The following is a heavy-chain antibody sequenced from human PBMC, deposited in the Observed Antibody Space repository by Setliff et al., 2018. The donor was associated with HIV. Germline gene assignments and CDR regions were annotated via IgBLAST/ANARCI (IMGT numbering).Heavy chain of an antibody. D-gene: IGHD2-15*01. CDR1: GFTVSSNY. V-gene: IGHV3-66*01. CDR3: AREDCSGGSCLLAY. Sequence: GGSLRLSCAASGFTVSSNYMSWVRQAPGKGLEWVSVIYSGGSTYYADSVKGRFTISRDNSKNTLYLPMNSLRAEDTAVYYCAREDCSGGSCLLAYWGQGTQVTVSS. CDR2: IYSGGST. J-gene: IGHJ4*02.